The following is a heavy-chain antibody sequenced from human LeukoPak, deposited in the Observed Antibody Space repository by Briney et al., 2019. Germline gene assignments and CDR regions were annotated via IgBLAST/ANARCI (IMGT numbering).Heavy chain of an antibody. CDR3: ARDLRGSHYYDSSGYYPEGGFDP. J-gene: IGHJ5*02. CDR2: FDPEDGET. CDR1: GYTLTELS. D-gene: IGHD3-22*01. Sequence: ASVKVSCKVSGYTLTELSMNWVRQAPGKGLEWMGGFDPEDGETIYAQKFQGRITMTEDTSTDTAYMELSSLRSEDTAVYYCARDLRGSHYYDSSGYYPEGGFDPWGQGTLVTVSS. V-gene: IGHV1-24*01.